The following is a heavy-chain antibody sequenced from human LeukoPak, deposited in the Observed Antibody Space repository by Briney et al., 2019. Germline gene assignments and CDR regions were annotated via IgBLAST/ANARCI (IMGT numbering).Heavy chain of an antibody. V-gene: IGHV4-38-2*02. CDR2: IYHSGST. J-gene: IGHJ5*02. CDR1: GYSISSGYY. CDR3: ARGREQWLVGRVTINWFDP. Sequence: SETLSLTCTVSGYSISSGYYWGWIRQPPGKGLEWIGSIYHSGSTYYNPSLKSRVTISVDTSKNQFSLKLSSVTAADTAVYYCARGREQWLVGRVTINWFDPWGQGTLVTVSS. D-gene: IGHD6-19*01.